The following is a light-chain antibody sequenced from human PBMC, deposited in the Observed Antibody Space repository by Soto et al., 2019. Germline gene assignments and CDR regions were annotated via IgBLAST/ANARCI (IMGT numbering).Light chain of an antibody. V-gene: IGKV1-39*01. Sequence: DIQMTQSPSSLSASVGDRVTITCRASQSISDSLNWYQQKPGKAPKPLIFAASSLQGGVPSRFSGSGSGTDFPPTISSLQPEDFATYYCQQSYTMRTFGQGTKVEIK. CDR3: QQSYTMRT. CDR1: QSISDS. J-gene: IGKJ1*01. CDR2: AAS.